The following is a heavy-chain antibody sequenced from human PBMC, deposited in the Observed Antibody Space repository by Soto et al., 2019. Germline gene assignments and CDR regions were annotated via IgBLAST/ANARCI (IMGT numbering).Heavy chain of an antibody. CDR2: INTDGSTT. D-gene: IGHD5-12*01. CDR3: VRIRRGDGYTFGY. Sequence: EVQLVESGGVSVQPGGSLRLSCTASGFTLSNYWMHWVRQAPGKGLVWVSRINTDGSTTTYADSVKGRFTISRDNAKNTLYLQKNRLRDEDTAVYYCVRIRRGDGYTFGYWGQGTLVTVSS. J-gene: IGHJ4*02. CDR1: GFTLSNYW. V-gene: IGHV3-74*01.